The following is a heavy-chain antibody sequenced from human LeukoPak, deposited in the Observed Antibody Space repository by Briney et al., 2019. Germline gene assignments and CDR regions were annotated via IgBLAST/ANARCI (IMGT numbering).Heavy chain of an antibody. CDR1: GFTVSSNY. CDR2: IYSGGST. J-gene: IGHJ4*02. V-gene: IGHV3-53*05. CDR3: ARDTGSQDSSSWYGAVDY. D-gene: IGHD6-13*01. Sequence: GGSLRLSCAASGFTVSSNYMSWVRQAPGMGLEWVSVIYSGGSTYYADSVKGRFTISRDNSKNTLYLQMNGLRVEDTAVYYCARDTGSQDSSSWYGAVDYWGQGTLVTVSS.